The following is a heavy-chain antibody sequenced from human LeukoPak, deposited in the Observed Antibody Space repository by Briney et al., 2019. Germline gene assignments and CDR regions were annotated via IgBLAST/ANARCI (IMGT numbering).Heavy chain of an antibody. CDR2: ISGSGNNT. J-gene: IGHJ4*02. V-gene: IGHV3-23*01. CDR3: TKTSYEFWSGDYGGYFDF. CDR1: EFTFRFYA. Sequence: GGSLRLSCAASEFTFRFYAMRWVRQTPGKGLEWVSGISGSGNNTYYADSVKGRFTISRDNSKNTLYLQMNSLRAEETAIYYCTKTSYEFWSGDYGGYFDFWGQGTLVTVSS. D-gene: IGHD3-3*01.